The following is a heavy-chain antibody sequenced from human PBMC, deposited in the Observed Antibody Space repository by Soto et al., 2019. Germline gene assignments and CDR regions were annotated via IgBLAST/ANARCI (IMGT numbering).Heavy chain of an antibody. D-gene: IGHD2-15*01. CDR3: ARVGSPGYCSGGYCPPPDY. CDR1: GFTFSTST. Sequence: GGSLRLSCAASGFTFSTSTMNWVRQAPGQGLEWVSSISSSSTYTYYAASVKGRFTISRDNAKNSLYLQMNSLRAEDTAVYYCARVGSPGYCSGGYCPPPDYWGQGTLVTVSS. V-gene: IGHV3-21*01. J-gene: IGHJ4*02. CDR2: ISSSSTYT.